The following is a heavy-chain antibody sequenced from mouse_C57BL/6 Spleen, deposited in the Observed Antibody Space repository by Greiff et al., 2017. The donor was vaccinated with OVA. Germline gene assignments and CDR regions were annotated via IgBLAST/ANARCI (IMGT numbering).Heavy chain of an antibody. V-gene: IGHV1-55*01. J-gene: IGHJ1*03. CDR1: GYTFTSYW. CDR3: ARSGITTVSWYFDV. Sequence: QVQLQQPGAELVKPGASVKMSCKASGYTFTSYWITWVKQRPGQGLEWIGDIYPGSGSTNYNEKFKSKATLTVDTSSSTAYMQLSNLTSKDSAVYYCARSGITTVSWYFDVWGTGTTVTVSS. CDR2: IYPGSGST. D-gene: IGHD1-1*01.